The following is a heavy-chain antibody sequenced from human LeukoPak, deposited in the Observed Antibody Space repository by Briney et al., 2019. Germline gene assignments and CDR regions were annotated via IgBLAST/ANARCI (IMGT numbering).Heavy chain of an antibody. CDR2: INWNGGST. D-gene: IGHD3-22*01. CDR3: ARDLDSSGSDY. Sequence: PGGSLRLSCAASGFTFDDYGLSWVRQAQGKGLEWVSGINWNGGSTGYADSVKGRFTISRDNAKNSLYLQMNSLRAEDTALYHCARDLDSSGSDYWGQGTLVTVSS. V-gene: IGHV3-20*01. CDR1: GFTFDDYG. J-gene: IGHJ4*02.